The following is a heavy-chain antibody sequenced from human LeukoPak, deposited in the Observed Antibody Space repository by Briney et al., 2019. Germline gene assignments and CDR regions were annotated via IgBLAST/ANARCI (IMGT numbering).Heavy chain of an antibody. J-gene: IGHJ3*02. CDR3: ARDQVFGSGVKAFDI. D-gene: IGHD3-10*01. V-gene: IGHV4-4*07. Sequence: PSATLSLTCSVSGDSMNSYYWSWIRQPAGKGLEWIGRMYTSGATKYNPSFQSRVTMSVDTSKNHFYLRLNSLTVADTAVYYCARDQVFGSGVKAFDIWGQGTLVIVSS. CDR2: MYTSGAT. CDR1: GDSMNSYY.